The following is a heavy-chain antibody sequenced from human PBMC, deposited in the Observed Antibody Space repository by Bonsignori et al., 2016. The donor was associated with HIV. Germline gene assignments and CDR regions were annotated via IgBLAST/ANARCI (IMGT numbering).Heavy chain of an antibody. V-gene: IGHV3-23*04. CDR2: ISGSGSDT. CDR3: AKDPWGYKGYIDY. J-gene: IGHJ4*02. D-gene: IGHD5-12*01. CDR1: GFIFSTHA. Sequence: EVQVVESGGGLEQPGGSLRLSCAASGFIFSTHAMTWVRQAPGKGLEWVSVISGSGSDTYYADSVKGRFTISRDNSKNTVYLQMNSLRAEDTAVYFCAKDPWGYKGYIDYWGQGTLVTV.